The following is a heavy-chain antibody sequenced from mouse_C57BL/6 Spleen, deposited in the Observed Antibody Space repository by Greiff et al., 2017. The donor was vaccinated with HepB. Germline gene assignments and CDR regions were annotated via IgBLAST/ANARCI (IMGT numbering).Heavy chain of an antibody. V-gene: IGHV1-50*01. CDR2: IDPSDSYT. CDR3: ARFPDFDY. J-gene: IGHJ2*01. CDR1: GYTFTSYW. Sequence: QVQLKQPGAELVKPGASVKLSCKASGYTFTSYWMQWVKQRPGQGLEWIGEIDPSDSYTNYNQKFKGKATLTVDTSSSTAYMQLSSLTSEDSAVYYCARFPDFDYWGQGTTLTVSS.